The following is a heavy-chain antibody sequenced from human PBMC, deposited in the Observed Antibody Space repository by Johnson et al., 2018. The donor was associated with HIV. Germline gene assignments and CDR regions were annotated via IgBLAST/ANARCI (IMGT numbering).Heavy chain of an antibody. D-gene: IGHD3-22*01. Sequence: QVQLVESGGGVVQPGRSLRLSCAASGFTFSSYAMHWVRQAPGKGLEWVAVISSDGSNEYYADSVKGRFTISRDNSKNTLYLQMNSLRAEDTAVYYCARVRGLIAFDIWGQGTLVTVSS. CDR3: ARVRGLIAFDI. J-gene: IGHJ3*02. CDR1: GFTFSSYA. V-gene: IGHV3-30*04. CDR2: ISSDGSNE.